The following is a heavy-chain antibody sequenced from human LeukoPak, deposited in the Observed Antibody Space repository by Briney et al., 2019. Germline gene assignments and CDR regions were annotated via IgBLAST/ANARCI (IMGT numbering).Heavy chain of an antibody. Sequence: ASVKVSCKASGYTFTSYGISWVRQAPGQGLEWMGWISAYNGNTNYAQKLQGRVTMTTDTSTSTAYMELRSLRSDDTAVYYCARVSLYYDSSGYFIAEYFQHWGQGTLVTVSS. CDR3: ARVSLYYDSSGYFIAEYFQH. D-gene: IGHD3-22*01. V-gene: IGHV1-18*01. J-gene: IGHJ1*01. CDR1: GYTFTSYG. CDR2: ISAYNGNT.